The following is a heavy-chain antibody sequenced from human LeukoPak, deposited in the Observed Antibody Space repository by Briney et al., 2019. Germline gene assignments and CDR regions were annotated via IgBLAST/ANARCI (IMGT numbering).Heavy chain of an antibody. CDR1: GRSFSGYY. J-gene: IGHJ6*03. CDR3: ARTLSIAAAGTGPYYMDV. Sequence: SETLSLTCAVYGRSFSGYYWTWIRQTPGKGLEWIGEINHSGITDYNPSLKSRVTISVDTSKNQFSLKLSSVTAADTAVYYCARTLSIAAAGTGPYYMDVWGKGTTVTISS. CDR2: INHSGIT. V-gene: IGHV4-34*01. D-gene: IGHD6-13*01.